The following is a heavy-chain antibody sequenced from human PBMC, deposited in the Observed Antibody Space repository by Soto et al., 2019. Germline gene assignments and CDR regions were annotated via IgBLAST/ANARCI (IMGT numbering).Heavy chain of an antibody. CDR2: INDSGHT. V-gene: IGHV4-39*07. Sequence: SETLSLTCTVSGGSIISSSYYWSWIRQPPGEGLEWIGEINDSGHTKFNPSLKSRVTMSVDTSKHQFSLKLSSVTAADTAVYYCAHHNGWAFDYWGRGTLVTVSS. CDR3: AHHNGWAFDY. CDR1: GGSIISSSYY. D-gene: IGHD6-19*01. J-gene: IGHJ4*02.